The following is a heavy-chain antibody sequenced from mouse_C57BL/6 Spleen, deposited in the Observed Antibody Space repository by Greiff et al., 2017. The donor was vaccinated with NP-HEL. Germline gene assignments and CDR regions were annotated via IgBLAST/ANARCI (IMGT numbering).Heavy chain of an antibody. CDR3: AIFITTVVATSYFDY. CDR2: IYPGSGST. D-gene: IGHD1-1*01. CDR1: GYTFTSYW. V-gene: IGHV1-55*01. J-gene: IGHJ2*01. Sequence: VQLQQSGAELVKPGASVKMSCKASGYTFTSYWITWVKQRPGQGLEWIGDIYPGSGSTNYNEKFKSKATLTVDTSSSTAYMQLSSLTSEDSAVYYFAIFITTVVATSYFDYWGQGTTLTVSS.